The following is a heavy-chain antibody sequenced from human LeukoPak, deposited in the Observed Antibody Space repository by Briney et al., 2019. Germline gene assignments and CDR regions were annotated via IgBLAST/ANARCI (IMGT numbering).Heavy chain of an antibody. CDR2: IRSSSSYI. V-gene: IGHV3-21*01. Sequence: GGSLRLSCAASGFTFSSYSMNWVRQAPGKGLEWVSSIRSSSSYIYYADSVKGRFTISRDNAKNSLYLQMNSLRAEDTAVYYCTGGYSSGWFLSFYYYGMDVWGQGTTVTVSS. D-gene: IGHD6-19*01. CDR1: GFTFSSYS. CDR3: TGGYSSGWFLSFYYYGMDV. J-gene: IGHJ6*02.